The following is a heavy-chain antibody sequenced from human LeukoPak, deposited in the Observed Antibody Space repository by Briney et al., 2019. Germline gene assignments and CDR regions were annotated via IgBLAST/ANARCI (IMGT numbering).Heavy chain of an antibody. V-gene: IGHV3-23*01. D-gene: IGHD2-2*01. J-gene: IGHJ4*02. CDR1: GFTFSSYT. Sequence: GGSLRLSCAASGFTFSSYTMSWVRQAPGKGLEWVSTITTSDGNTYYADSVKGRFTVSRDNSKNTLYLQMNSLRAEDTAVYYCAKVYCSSTSCNGKRGYFDYWGQGTLVTVSS. CDR3: AKVYCSSTSCNGKRGYFDY. CDR2: ITTSDGNT.